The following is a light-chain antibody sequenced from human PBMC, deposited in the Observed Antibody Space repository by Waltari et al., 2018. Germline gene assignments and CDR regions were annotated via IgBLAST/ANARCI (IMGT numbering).Light chain of an antibody. V-gene: IGKV1-12*01. CDR3: QQAYSFPLT. CDR1: QGISNC. CDR2: AAS. J-gene: IGKJ4*01. Sequence: DIQMTQSPSSLSASVGDRVTITCRARQGISNCLAWYQQNPGKAPELLIYAASSFQSGVPSRFSGSGSGTDFTLTISSLQPEDFATYYCQQAYSFPLTFGGGTKVEIK.